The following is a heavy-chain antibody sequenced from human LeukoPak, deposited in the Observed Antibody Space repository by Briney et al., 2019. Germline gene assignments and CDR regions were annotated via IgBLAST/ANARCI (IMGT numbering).Heavy chain of an antibody. V-gene: IGHV2-5*02. D-gene: IGHD3-10*01. J-gene: IGHJ5*02. CDR1: GFSLNTSGVG. Sequence: SGPTLVNPTQTLTLTCTFSGFSLNTSGVGVGWIRQPPGKALEWLALIYWDDDIRYSPSLKTRLTITKDTSKNQVVLTMTNMDPLDTATYYCAHRLRYYSSGSYYNEDWFAPWGQGTLVTVSS. CDR2: IYWDDDI. CDR3: AHRLRYYSSGSYYNEDWFAP.